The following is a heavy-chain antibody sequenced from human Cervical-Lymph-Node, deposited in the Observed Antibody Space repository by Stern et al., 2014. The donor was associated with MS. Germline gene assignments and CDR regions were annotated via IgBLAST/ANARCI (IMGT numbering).Heavy chain of an antibody. D-gene: IGHD1-1*01. Sequence: VQLEESGAEVKKPGASVNVSCEASGFSFTKHYMHWIRQAPGEGLEGVGMINPNTGTTSYARQFQGRVIITRDTSTSTIYMELTGLRSEDTALYFCTRVQRERRALDPFDPWGQGTLVTVSS. CDR3: TRVQRERRALDPFDP. V-gene: IGHV1-46*03. CDR2: INPNTGTT. J-gene: IGHJ5*02. CDR1: GFSFTKHY.